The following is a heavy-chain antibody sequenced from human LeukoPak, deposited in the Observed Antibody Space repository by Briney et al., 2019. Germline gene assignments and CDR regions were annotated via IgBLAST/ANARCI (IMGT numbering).Heavy chain of an antibody. CDR3: ARDAATSGTSWFDP. J-gene: IGHJ5*02. D-gene: IGHD6-13*01. CDR1: GYTFTDYY. V-gene: IGHV1-2*02. Sequence: ASVKVSCKASGYTFTDYYIHWVRQAPGQGLEWMGWINPKRGATKYAQKFQGRVTMTRDTAINTAYMELSSLTSDDTAVYSCARDAATSGTSWFDPWGQGNMVTVSA. CDR2: INPKRGAT.